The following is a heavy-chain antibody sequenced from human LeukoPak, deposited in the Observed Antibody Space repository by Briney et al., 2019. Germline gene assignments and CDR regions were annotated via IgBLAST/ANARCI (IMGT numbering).Heavy chain of an antibody. CDR3: AREERGAAAGEFLIDY. Sequence: GGSLRLSCAASGFTFSSYSMNWVRQAPGKGLEWVSSISSSSSYIYYADSVKGRFTISRDNAKNSLYLQMNSLRAEDTAVYYCAREERGAAAGEFLIDYWGQGTLVTVSS. J-gene: IGHJ4*02. D-gene: IGHD6-13*01. CDR1: GFTFSSYS. V-gene: IGHV3-21*01. CDR2: ISSSSSYI.